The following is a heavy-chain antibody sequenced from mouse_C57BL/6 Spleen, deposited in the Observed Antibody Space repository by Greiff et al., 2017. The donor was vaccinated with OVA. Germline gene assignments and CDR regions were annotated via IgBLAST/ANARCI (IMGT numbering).Heavy chain of an antibody. V-gene: IGHV1-81*01. CDR1: GYTFTSYG. CDR2: IYPRSGNT. J-gene: IGHJ1*03. D-gene: IGHD1-1*01. CDR3: AREVITTVVAWYFDV. Sequence: QVQLQQSGAEPARPGASVKLSCKASGYTFTSYGISWVKQRTGQGLEWIGEIYPRSGNTYYNEKFKGKATLTADKSSSTAYMELRSLTSEDSAVYFCAREVITTVVAWYFDVWGTGTTVTVSS.